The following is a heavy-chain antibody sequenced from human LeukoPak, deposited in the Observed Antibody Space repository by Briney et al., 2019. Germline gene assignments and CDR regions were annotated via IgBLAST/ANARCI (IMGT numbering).Heavy chain of an antibody. CDR3: SRENGAFSPFDY. CDR1: GGSITSTNW. Sequence: SETLSLTCGVSGGSITSTNWWSWVRQPPGQGLEWIGEVSLSGLTNYNPSLSSRVIMALDTSKNHLSLHLTSATAADTAVYYCSRENGAFSPFDYWGRGYLVTVLS. V-gene: IGHV4-4*02. D-gene: IGHD2-8*01. J-gene: IGHJ4*02. CDR2: VSLSGLT.